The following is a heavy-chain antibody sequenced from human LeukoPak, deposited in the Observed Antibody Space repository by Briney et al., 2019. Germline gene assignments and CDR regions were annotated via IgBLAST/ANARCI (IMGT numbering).Heavy chain of an antibody. Sequence: GGPLRLSCAASGFASSKAWMNWVRQAPGKGLEWVGHIKRNIDGVTANYASPVKGRFTISRDDSKNTLYLQMNSLKTEDTAVYYCTTRRTYYDSSGYSYPYYYYYYMDVWGKGTTVTVSS. CDR3: TTRRTYYDSSGYSYPYYYYYYMDV. V-gene: IGHV3-15*01. J-gene: IGHJ6*03. CDR2: IKRNIDGVTA. D-gene: IGHD3-22*01. CDR1: GFASSKAW.